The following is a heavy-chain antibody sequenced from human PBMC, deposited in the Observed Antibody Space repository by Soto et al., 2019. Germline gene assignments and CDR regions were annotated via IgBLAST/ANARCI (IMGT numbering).Heavy chain of an antibody. CDR2: ISGSGSPT. D-gene: IGHD1-1*01. V-gene: IGHV3-48*02. CDR3: ARDFNWSFDY. J-gene: IGHJ4*02. Sequence: EVQLVESGGGLVQPGGSLRLSCAASGFTFSIYSMNWVRQAPGKGLEWLAYISGSGSPTSYADSVKGRFIISRDNAKNSLFLQMSSLRDEDTAVYYCARDFNWSFDYWGQGALVTVSS. CDR1: GFTFSIYS.